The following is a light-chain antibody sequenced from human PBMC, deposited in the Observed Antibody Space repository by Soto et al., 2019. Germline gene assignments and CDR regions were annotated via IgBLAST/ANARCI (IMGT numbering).Light chain of an antibody. J-gene: IGLJ2*01. V-gene: IGLV2-8*01. CDR2: EVS. CDR3: SSFAGNNNLV. Sequence: QSALTQPPSASGSPGQSVTISCTGTSSDVGGYNYVSWSQQHPGKAPKLMISEVSKRPSGVPDRFSGSKSGNTASLTVSGLQAEDEADYYCSSFAGNNNLVFGGGTKVTVL. CDR1: SSDVGGYNY.